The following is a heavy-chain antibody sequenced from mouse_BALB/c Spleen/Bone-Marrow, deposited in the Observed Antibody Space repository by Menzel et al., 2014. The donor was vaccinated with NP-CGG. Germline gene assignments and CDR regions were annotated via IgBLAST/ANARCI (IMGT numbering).Heavy chain of an antibody. V-gene: IGHV1-18*01. CDR2: INPYNGGT. CDR1: GYSFTGYT. J-gene: IGHJ3*01. Sequence: EVQLQQSGPELVKPGASMKISCKASGYSFTGYTMNWEKQSHGKNLEWIGLINPYNGGTNYNQKFKGKATLTVDKSSSTAYMELLSLTSEDSAVYYCARDYYGFSYGFAYWGQGTLVTVSA. D-gene: IGHD1-1*01. CDR3: ARDYYGFSYGFAY.